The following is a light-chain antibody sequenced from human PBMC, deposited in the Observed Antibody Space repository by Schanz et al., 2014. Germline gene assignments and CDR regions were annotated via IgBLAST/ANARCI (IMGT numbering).Light chain of an antibody. CDR2: GAF. CDR3: QQYGSSPSWT. V-gene: IGKV3-20*01. J-gene: IGKJ1*01. CDR1: QTVTSNY. Sequence: EIVLTQSPGTLSFSPGERAALSCRASQTVTSNYLAWYQRKPGQAPRLLIYGAFTRATAIPDRFSGSGSGTDFTLTISRLEPEDFAVYYCQQYGSSPSWTFGQGTKVEIK.